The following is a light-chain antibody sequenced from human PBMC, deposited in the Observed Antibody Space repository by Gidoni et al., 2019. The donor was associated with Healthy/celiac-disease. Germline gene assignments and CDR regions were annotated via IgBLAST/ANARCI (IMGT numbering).Light chain of an antibody. CDR3: QQYYSTPQT. Sequence: DIVMTQSPDSLSVSPGERANINFKSSQSVLYSSNNKNYLAWYQQKPGQPPKLLIYWAATRESGVPDRFSGSGSGTDFTLTISSLQAEDVAVYYCQQYYSTPQTFXQXTKVEIK. J-gene: IGKJ1*01. CDR2: WAA. CDR1: QSVLYSSNNKNY. V-gene: IGKV4-1*01.